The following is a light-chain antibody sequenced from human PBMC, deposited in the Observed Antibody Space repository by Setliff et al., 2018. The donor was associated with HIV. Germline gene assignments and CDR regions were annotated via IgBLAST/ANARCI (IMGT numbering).Light chain of an antibody. CDR1: SSDIGTYNY. V-gene: IGLV2-11*01. J-gene: IGLJ1*01. CDR3: SSYAGSRAFDV. CDR2: DVS. Sequence: QSALTQPRSVSGSPGQSVTFSCTGSSSDIGTYNYVSWYQQQPGKAPRLIISDVSRRPSGISDRFSGSKSGNAASLTISGLQPDDEADYYCSSYAGSRAFDVFGTGTRSPS.